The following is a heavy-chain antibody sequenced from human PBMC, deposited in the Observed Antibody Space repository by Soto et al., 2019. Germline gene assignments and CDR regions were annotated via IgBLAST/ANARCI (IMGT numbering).Heavy chain of an antibody. Sequence: PSETLSLTCTVSGGSISSYYWSWIRQPPGKGLEWIGYIYYSGSTNYNPSLKSRVTISVDTSKNQFSLKLSSVTAADTAVYYCARSPRYPVAGIDYWGQGTLVTVSS. CDR3: ARSPRYPVAGIDY. CDR2: IYYSGST. CDR1: GGSISSYY. D-gene: IGHD6-19*01. V-gene: IGHV4-59*01. J-gene: IGHJ4*02.